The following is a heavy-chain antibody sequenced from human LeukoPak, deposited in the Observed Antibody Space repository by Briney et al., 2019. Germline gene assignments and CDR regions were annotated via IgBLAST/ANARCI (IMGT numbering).Heavy chain of an antibody. Sequence: GASVKVSCNASGYTFTGYYMHWVRQAPGQGLEWMGRINPNSGGTNYAQKFQGRVTMTRDTSISTAYMELSRLRSDDTAVYYCARVSIAAAGTISGYYYYMDVWGKGTTATVSS. V-gene: IGHV1-2*06. CDR1: GYTFTGYY. CDR3: ARVSIAAAGTISGYYYYMDV. D-gene: IGHD6-13*01. CDR2: INPNSGGT. J-gene: IGHJ6*03.